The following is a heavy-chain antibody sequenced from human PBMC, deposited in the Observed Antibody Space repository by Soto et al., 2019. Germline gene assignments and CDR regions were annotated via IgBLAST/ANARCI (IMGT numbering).Heavy chain of an antibody. CDR2: ISSSVTTY. J-gene: IGHJ4*02. D-gene: IGHD5-12*01. CDR1: GFTFSDYH. Sequence: QVQLVESGGGLVKPGGSLRLSCEASGFTFSDYHMTWIRQAPGKGLEWVSYISSSVTTYYYADSVKGRFTISRDNAKNSLYLQMNSLRAEDTAVYYCARSSQEGRYSGFDFDFWGQGTLVTVSS. V-gene: IGHV3-11*01. CDR3: ARSSQEGRYSGFDFDF.